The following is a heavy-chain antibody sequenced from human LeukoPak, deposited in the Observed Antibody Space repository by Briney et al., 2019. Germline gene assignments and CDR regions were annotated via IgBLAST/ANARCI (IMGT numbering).Heavy chain of an antibody. CDR2: IIPILGIA. V-gene: IGHV1-69*02. Sequence: SVKVSCKASGGTFSSYTISWVRQAPGQGLEWMGRIIPILGIANYAQKFQGRVTITADKSTSTAYMELSSLRSEDTAVYYCARGHVTGPRWLQHAGLYYYYYLDVWGRGTTVTVSS. D-gene: IGHD5-24*01. CDR1: GGTFSSYT. CDR3: ARGHVTGPRWLQHAGLYYYYYLDV. J-gene: IGHJ6*03.